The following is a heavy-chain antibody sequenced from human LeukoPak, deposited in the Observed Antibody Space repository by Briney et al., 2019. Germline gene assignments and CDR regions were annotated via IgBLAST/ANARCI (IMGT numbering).Heavy chain of an antibody. CDR2: MYYTGNT. V-gene: IGHV4-59*12. CDR3: ARGGDLGYCSGGWCQQAMDV. CDR1: GGSISSYY. J-gene: IGHJ6*02. D-gene: IGHD2-15*01. Sequence: SETLSLTCTVSGGSISSYYWSWIRQPPGKGLEWIGYMYYTGNTYYNPSLKNRAIISIDTSKNQFSLKLSSVIVADTAVYYCARGGDLGYCSGGWCQQAMDVWGRGAAVTVSS.